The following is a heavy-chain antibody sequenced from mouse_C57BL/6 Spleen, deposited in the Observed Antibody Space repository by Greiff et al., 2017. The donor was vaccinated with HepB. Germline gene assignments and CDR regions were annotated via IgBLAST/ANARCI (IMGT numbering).Heavy chain of an antibody. D-gene: IGHD1-1*01. CDR3: ARGRISTVDWYFDD. V-gene: IGHV5-4*01. Sequence: EVQGVESGGGLVKPGGSLKLSCAASGFTFSSYAMSWVRQTPEKRLEWVATISDGGSYTYYPDNLKGRFTISRDNTNNNPYLQMSQLKSEDTAMYYCARGRISTVDWYFDDWGKGTTVTVSS. J-gene: IGHJ1*03. CDR1: GFTFSSYA. CDR2: ISDGGSYT.